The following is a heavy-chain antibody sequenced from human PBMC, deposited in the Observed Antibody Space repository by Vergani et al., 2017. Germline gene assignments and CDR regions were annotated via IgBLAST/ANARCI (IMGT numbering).Heavy chain of an antibody. V-gene: IGHV3-7*01. D-gene: IGHD2-2*01. J-gene: IGHJ4*02. CDR2: IWESGSEK. CDR1: GSTFNSYS. Sequence: VQLVESGGALVQPGGSLRLSCAASGSTFNSYSMGWVRQAPGKGLAWVANIWESGSEKYYVDSVKGRFTISKDSAKNLVYLQMNSLRAEDTAVYYCARENIVVGVSEYWGQGTLVTVSS. CDR3: ARENIVVGVSEY.